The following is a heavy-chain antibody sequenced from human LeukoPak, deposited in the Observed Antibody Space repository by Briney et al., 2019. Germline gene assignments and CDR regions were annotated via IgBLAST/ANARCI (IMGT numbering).Heavy chain of an antibody. CDR2: ISSNGGSS. D-gene: IGHD6-19*01. CDR1: GFTFSAYA. Sequence: PGGSLRLSCSASGFTFSAYAMYWVRQAPGKGLEYVSGISSNGGSSFYADSVKGRFTISRDNSKNTLYLQMNSLRAEDTAVFYCARGQWPDFWGQGTLLIVSS. CDR3: ARGQWPDF. V-gene: IGHV3-64*04. J-gene: IGHJ4*02.